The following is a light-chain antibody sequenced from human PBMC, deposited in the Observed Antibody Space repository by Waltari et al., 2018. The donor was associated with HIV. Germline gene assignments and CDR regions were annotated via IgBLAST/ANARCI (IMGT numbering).Light chain of an antibody. CDR1: SSDVGIYTL. CDR3: CSYAGSSTLV. J-gene: IGLJ3*02. CDR2: EVS. Sequence: QSALTQPASVSRSHGQSINISCTGTSSDVGIYTLVSWYQQHTGKAPKLMIYEVSKRPSWVSNRFSCSKSGNTSSLTISGLQAEDEADYYCCSYAGSSTLVFGGGTKLTVL. V-gene: IGLV2-23*02.